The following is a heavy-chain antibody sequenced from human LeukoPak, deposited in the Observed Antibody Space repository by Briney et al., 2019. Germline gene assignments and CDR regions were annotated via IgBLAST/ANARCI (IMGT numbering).Heavy chain of an antibody. CDR2: IGGGSFDK. CDR3: ARAGYQIDY. V-gene: IGHV3-23*01. Sequence: PGGSLRLSCAASGFTFRDYVMNWVRQAPGKRLEWVSAIGGGSFDKFYADSVKGRFTISRDNSKNTLYLQMNSLRAEDTAVYYCARAGYQIDYWGQGTLVTVSS. J-gene: IGHJ4*02. CDR1: GFTFRDYV. D-gene: IGHD3-16*02.